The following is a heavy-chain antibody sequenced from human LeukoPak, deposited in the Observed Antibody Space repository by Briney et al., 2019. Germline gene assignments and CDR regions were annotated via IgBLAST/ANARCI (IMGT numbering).Heavy chain of an antibody. D-gene: IGHD4-17*01. J-gene: IGHJ4*02. CDR1: GGSISSVNYY. CDR2: IHSSGST. CDR3: ARDPLSAVTSLDY. V-gene: IGHV4-30-4*01. Sequence: SETLSLTCTVSGGSISSVNYYWSWIRQPPGKGLEWVGYIHSSGSTYYNPSLKSRVSISLDTSKNQFSLKLSSMTAADTAVYYCARDPLSAVTSLDYWGRGTLVTVSS.